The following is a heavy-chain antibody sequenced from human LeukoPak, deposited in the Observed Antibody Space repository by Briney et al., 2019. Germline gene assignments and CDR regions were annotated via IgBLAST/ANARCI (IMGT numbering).Heavy chain of an antibody. Sequence: SVKVSCKASGGTFSRNAISWVRQAPGQGLEWMGGIIPIFGTANYAQKFQGRVTITADESTSTAYMELSSLKSDDTAVYYCARGSGSYYFYYFQYWGQGTLVTVSS. CDR2: IIPIFGTA. CDR3: ARGSGSYYFYYFQY. V-gene: IGHV1-69*13. J-gene: IGHJ4*02. D-gene: IGHD1-26*01. CDR1: GGTFSRNA.